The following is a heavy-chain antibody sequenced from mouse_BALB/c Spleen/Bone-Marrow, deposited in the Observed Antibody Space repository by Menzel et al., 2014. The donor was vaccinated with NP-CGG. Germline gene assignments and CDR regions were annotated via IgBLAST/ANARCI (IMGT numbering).Heavy chain of an antibody. CDR3: ARPTLLRYFDV. D-gene: IGHD1-2*01. CDR1: GFDFSRYW. V-gene: IGHV4-1*02. CDR2: INPDSSTI. Sequence: EVKLVESGGGLVQPGGSLKLSCAASGFDFSRYWMSWVRQAPGKGLEWIGEINPDSSTINYTPSLKDKFIISRDNAKNTLYLQMSKVRSGDAALYYCARPTLLRYFDVWGAETTVTVSS. J-gene: IGHJ1*01.